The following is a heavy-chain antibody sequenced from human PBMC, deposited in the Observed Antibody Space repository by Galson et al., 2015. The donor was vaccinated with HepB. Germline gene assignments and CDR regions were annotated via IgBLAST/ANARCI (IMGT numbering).Heavy chain of an antibody. CDR3: AAYSSSSYAFDI. J-gene: IGHJ3*02. D-gene: IGHD6-13*01. CDR2: ISYDGSNK. V-gene: IGHV3-30-3*01. Sequence: SLRLSCAASGFTFSSYAMHWVRQAPGKGLEWVAVISYDGSNKYYADSVKGRFTISRDNSKNTLYLQMNSLRAEDTAVYYCAAYSSSSYAFDIWGQGTMVTVSS. CDR1: GFTFSSYA.